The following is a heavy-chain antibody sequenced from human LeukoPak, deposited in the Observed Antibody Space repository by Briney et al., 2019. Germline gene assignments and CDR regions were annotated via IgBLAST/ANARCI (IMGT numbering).Heavy chain of an antibody. J-gene: IGHJ4*02. V-gene: IGHV3-23*01. CDR3: ARVRGYGDY. Sequence: PGGSLRLSCAASGFTFSSYAMSWVRQAPGKGLEWVSAISGSGGSTYYADSVKGRFTISRDNAKNSLYLQMNSLRAEDTAVYYCARVRGYGDYWGQGTLVTVSS. D-gene: IGHD5-12*01. CDR2: ISGSGGST. CDR1: GFTFSSYA.